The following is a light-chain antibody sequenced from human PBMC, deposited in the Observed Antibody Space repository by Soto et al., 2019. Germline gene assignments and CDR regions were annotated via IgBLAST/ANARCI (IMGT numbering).Light chain of an antibody. Sequence: EIVLTQSPGTLSLSPGERATLSCSPSQSGSSSYLAWYQQKPGQAPRLLIYCTSSTATAIPDRFSGSGSGTDFTLTISRMKPEDFAVYYCQQSGSSSWTFGQGTKVEIK. CDR3: QQSGSSSWT. V-gene: IGKV3-20*01. J-gene: IGKJ1*01. CDR2: CTS. CDR1: QSGSSSY.